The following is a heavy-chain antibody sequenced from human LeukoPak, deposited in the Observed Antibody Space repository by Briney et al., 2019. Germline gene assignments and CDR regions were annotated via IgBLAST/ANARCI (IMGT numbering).Heavy chain of an antibody. CDR3: ARAASLTGQTPHAAFDI. CDR2: INNSGST. D-gene: IGHD7-27*01. V-gene: IGHV4-34*01. Sequence: SETLSLTCAVYGGSFSGSYWSWIRQPPGMGLEWIGEINNSGSTNYNPSLKSRVTISVDTSKNQFSLKLSSVTAADTAVYYCARAASLTGQTPHAAFDIWGQGTLVTVSS. CDR1: GGSFSGSY. J-gene: IGHJ3*02.